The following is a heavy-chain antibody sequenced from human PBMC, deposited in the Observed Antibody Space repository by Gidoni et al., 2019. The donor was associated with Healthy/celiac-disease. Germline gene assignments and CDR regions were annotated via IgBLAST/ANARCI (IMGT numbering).Heavy chain of an antibody. J-gene: IGHJ5*02. Sequence: CKASGYTFTSYGISWVRQAPGQGLEWMGWISAYNGNTNYAQKLQGRVTMTTDTSTSTAYMELRSLRSDDTAVYYCARAEALRYFDWSTDNWFDPWGQGTLVTVSS. D-gene: IGHD3-9*01. CDR3: ARAEALRYFDWSTDNWFDP. CDR1: GYTFTSYG. CDR2: ISAYNGNT. V-gene: IGHV1-18*01.